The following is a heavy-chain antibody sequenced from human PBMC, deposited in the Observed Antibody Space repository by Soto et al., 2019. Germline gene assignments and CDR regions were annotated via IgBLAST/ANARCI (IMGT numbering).Heavy chain of an antibody. CDR3: ARHICCDKGTFDI. Sequence: QLQLQESGPGLVKPSETLSLTCPVSGASLSGSYYYWGWIRQSPGNGLEWIGSIYYSGITYYNPSLKSGVTISVDTSRNEFSLKLSSVTAADRAIYYCARHICCDKGTFDIGGQGTMGTVSS. J-gene: IGHJ3*02. D-gene: IGHD2-2*02. CDR2: IYYSGIT. V-gene: IGHV4-39*01. CDR1: GASLSGSYYY.